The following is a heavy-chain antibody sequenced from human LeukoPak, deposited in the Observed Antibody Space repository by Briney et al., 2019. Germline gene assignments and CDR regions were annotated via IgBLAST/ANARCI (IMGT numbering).Heavy chain of an antibody. CDR1: GYSISSSNW. J-gene: IGHJ4*02. D-gene: IGHD3-3*01. V-gene: IGHV4-38-2*01. CDR2: IYYSGST. CDR3: ASRSDFWSGYTIDY. Sequence: SETLSLTCAVSGYSISSSNWWGWIRQPPGKGLEWIGSIYYSGSTYYNSSLKSRVTISVDTSRNQFSLKLSSVTAADTAVYYCASRSDFWSGYTIDYWGQGTLVTVSS.